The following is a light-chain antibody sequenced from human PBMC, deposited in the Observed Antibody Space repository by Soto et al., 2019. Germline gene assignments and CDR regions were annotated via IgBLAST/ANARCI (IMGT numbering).Light chain of an antibody. J-gene: IGKJ3*01. V-gene: IGKV3-20*01. CDR3: QQYGSSPVT. CDR2: GAS. Sequence: EIVLTQSPGTLSLSPGERATLSCRASQSVSSIYLAWYQQKPGQAPRLLIYGASSRATGIPDRFSGSGSGTDFTLTISRLEPEDLAVYYCQQYGSSPVTFGPGTKVDIK. CDR1: QSVSSIY.